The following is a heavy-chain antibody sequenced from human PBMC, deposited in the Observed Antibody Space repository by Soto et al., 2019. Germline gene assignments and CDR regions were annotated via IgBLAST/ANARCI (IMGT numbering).Heavy chain of an antibody. CDR2: ISSSSSYI. J-gene: IGHJ6*02. Sequence: GGSLRLSCAASGFTFSSYSMNWVRQAPGKGLEWVSSISSSSSYIYYADSVKGRFTISRDNAKNSLYLQMNSLRAEDTAVYYCARDRIGYSYGYEGVYYYGMDVWGQGTTVTVSS. V-gene: IGHV3-21*01. CDR1: GFTFSSYS. D-gene: IGHD5-18*01. CDR3: ARDRIGYSYGYEGVYYYGMDV.